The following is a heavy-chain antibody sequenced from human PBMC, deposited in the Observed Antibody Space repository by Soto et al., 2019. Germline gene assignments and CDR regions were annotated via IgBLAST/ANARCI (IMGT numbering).Heavy chain of an antibody. J-gene: IGHJ3*02. CDR1: GGSISSSY. Sequence: NPSERLSLTCTGSGGSISSSYWSWIRQPPGKGLEWIAYIYYSVTTNYNPSLESRVTTSIDTSKNQFSLRLTSVTAADTAVYYCARSVVHQWLVHDAFDIWGQGTLVTVSS. V-gene: IGHV4-59*01. D-gene: IGHD6-19*01. CDR2: IYYSVTT. CDR3: ARSVVHQWLVHDAFDI.